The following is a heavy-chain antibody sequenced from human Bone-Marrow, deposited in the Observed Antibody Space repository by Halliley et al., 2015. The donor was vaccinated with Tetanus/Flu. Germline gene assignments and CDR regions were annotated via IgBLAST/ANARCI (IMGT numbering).Heavy chain of an antibody. D-gene: IGHD1-20*01. CDR3: ARGTNWTGGTSPFTYFFDN. CDR2: IYYSWRP. Sequence: IYYSWRPDYNPSLKRRVTISVHTSKNQFSLKMMSVTAADPAVYYCARGTNWTGGTSPFTYFFDNWGPGALVPLPS. J-gene: IGHJ4*02. V-gene: IGHV4-59*09.